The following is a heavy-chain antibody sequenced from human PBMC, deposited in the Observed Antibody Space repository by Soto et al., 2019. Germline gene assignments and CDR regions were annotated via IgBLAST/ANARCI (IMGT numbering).Heavy chain of an antibody. J-gene: IGHJ3*02. D-gene: IGHD3-22*01. CDR2: ISGSGGST. V-gene: IGHV3-23*01. CDR1: GFTFSSYA. CDR3: AKETRITMIVVVKDAFDI. Sequence: GGSLRLSCAASGFTFSSYAMSWVRQAPGKGLEWVSAISGSGGSTYYADSVKGRFTISRDNSKNTLYLQMNSLRAEDTAVYYCAKETRITMIVVVKDAFDIWGQGTMVTVSS.